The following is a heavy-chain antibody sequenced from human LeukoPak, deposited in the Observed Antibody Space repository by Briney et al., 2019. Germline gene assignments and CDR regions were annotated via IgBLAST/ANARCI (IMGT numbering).Heavy chain of an antibody. CDR2: IRSKAYGGTT. V-gene: IGHV3-49*04. CDR1: GFTFGDYA. D-gene: IGHD5-12*01. Sequence: GGSLRLSCTASGFTFGDYAMSWVRQAPGKGLEWVGFIRSKAYGGTTEYAASVKGRFTISRDDSKSIAYLQMNSLKTEDTAVYYCTRDRGGGYASYYYYYYMDVWGKGTTVTVSS. CDR3: TRDRGGGYASYYYYYYMDV. J-gene: IGHJ6*03.